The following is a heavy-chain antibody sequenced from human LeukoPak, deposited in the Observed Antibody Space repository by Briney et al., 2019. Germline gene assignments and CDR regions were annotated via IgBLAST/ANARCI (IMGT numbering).Heavy chain of an antibody. CDR1: GFTFSDHW. V-gene: IGHV3-7*01. CDR2: IDEDGDVK. Sequence: PGGSLRLSCAASGFTFSDHWMAWVRQTPGKGPEWVANIDEDGDVKSYAESVKGRFTVSRDNGRTSVYLQMNSLRAEDTAIYYCARHVPRGRSDFDCWGQGALVAVS. J-gene: IGHJ4*02. CDR3: ARHVPRGRSDFDC. D-gene: IGHD5-12*01.